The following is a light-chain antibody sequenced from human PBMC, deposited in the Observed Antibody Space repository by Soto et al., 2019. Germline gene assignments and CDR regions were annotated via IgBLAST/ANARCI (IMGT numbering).Light chain of an antibody. J-gene: IGLJ3*02. CDR2: EGS. V-gene: IGLV2-23*01. Sequence: QSALTQPPSVSGSPGQSITISCTGTSSDVGSYNLVSWYQQHPGKAPKLMIYEGSKRPSGVSNRFSGSKSGNTASLTISGLQAEDEADYYCCSFAGSSPWVFGGGTKLTVL. CDR3: CSFAGSSPWV. CDR1: SSDVGSYNL.